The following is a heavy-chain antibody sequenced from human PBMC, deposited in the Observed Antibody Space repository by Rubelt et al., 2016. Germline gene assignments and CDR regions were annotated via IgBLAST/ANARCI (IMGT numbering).Heavy chain of an antibody. J-gene: IGHJ4*02. CDR3: ARADSIAVAGTFDY. D-gene: IGHD6-19*01. CDR2: ISYDGSNK. Sequence: RSLRLFCAASGFTFSSYAMHWVRQAPGKGLEWVAVISYDGSNKYYADSVKGRFTISRDNSKNTLYLQMNSLRAEDTAVYYCARADSIAVAGTFDYWGQGTLVTVSS. V-gene: IGHV3-30*04. CDR1: GFTFSSYA.